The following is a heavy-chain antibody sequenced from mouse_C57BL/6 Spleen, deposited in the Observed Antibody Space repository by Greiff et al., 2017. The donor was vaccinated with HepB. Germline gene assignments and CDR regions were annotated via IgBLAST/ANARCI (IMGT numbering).Heavy chain of an antibody. J-gene: IGHJ4*01. Sequence: EVQRVESGGGLVKPGGSLKLSCAASGFTFSSYAMSWVRQTPEKRLEWVATISDGGSYTYYPDNVKGRFTISRDNAKNNLYLQMSHLKSEDTAMYYCAREHYGSSPYYAMDYWGQGTSVTVSS. CDR2: ISDGGSYT. CDR3: AREHYGSSPYYAMDY. D-gene: IGHD1-1*01. CDR1: GFTFSSYA. V-gene: IGHV5-4*01.